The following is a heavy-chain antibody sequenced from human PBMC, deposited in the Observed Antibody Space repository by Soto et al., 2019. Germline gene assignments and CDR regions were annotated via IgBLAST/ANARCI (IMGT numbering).Heavy chain of an antibody. J-gene: IGHJ5*02. CDR3: AREYREDTIFGVVISNWFDH. V-gene: IGHV4-59*01. CDR1: GGSISSYY. CDR2: IYYSGST. D-gene: IGHD3-3*01. Sequence: PSETLSLTCTVSGGSISSYYWSWIRQPPGKGLEWIEYIYYSGSTNYNPSLKSRVTISVDTSKNQFSLKLSSVTAADTAVYYCAREYREDTIFGVVISNWFDHWGQGTLVTVSS.